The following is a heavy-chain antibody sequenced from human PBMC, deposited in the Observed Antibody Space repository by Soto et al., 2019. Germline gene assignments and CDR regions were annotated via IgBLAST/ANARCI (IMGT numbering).Heavy chain of an antibody. CDR3: ARPRSHYYYDSSGPPMDFDY. CDR1: EYSFTRSW. CDR2: IYPSDSYT. Sequence: SLNISCKGSEYSFTRSWISWVRQMPEKGLEWMGGIYPSDSYTNNNPSFQGHVTISADKSIRTADLQWSSLKASDTAMYYCARPRSHYYYDSSGPPMDFDYWGQGTLVTVSS. V-gene: IGHV5-10-1*01. D-gene: IGHD3-22*01. J-gene: IGHJ4*02.